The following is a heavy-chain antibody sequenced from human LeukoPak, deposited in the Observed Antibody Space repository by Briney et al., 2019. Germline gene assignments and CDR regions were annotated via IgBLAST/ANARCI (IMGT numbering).Heavy chain of an antibody. D-gene: IGHD2-2*02. CDR1: GYTLSVLP. Sequence: ASVKVSCKSSGYTLSVLPIHWVRQAPGIGLECMGGYEPEDGETFYTQEFQGRVTMTEDISTDTAYMELSSLRSDDTAMYYCATRTVPTAIHSAFDIWGQGTMVTVSS. J-gene: IGHJ3*02. CDR2: YEPEDGET. V-gene: IGHV1-24*01. CDR3: ATRTVPTAIHSAFDI.